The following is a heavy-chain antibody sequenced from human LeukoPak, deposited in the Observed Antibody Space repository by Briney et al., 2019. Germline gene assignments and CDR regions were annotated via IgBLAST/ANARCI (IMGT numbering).Heavy chain of an antibody. CDR1: GDTFTSYY. J-gene: IGHJ5*02. CDR3: AREFCSSTSCYTFGWFDP. D-gene: IGHD2-2*02. Sequence: ASVKVSCKASGDTFTSYYMHWVRQAPGQGLEWMGIINPSGGSTSYAQKFQGRVTMTRDTSTSTVYMELSSLRSEDTAVYYCAREFCSSTSCYTFGWFDPWGQGTLVTVSS. V-gene: IGHV1-46*03. CDR2: INPSGGST.